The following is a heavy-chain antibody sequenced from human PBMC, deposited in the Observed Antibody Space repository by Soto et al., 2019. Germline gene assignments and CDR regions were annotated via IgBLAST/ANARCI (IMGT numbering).Heavy chain of an antibody. CDR2: IKSKTDGGTT. CDR3: THDYGDYRYYFDY. D-gene: IGHD4-17*01. J-gene: IGHJ4*02. V-gene: IGHV3-15*01. Sequence: RRLSCAASGFTFTYAWMSWVRQAPGKGPEWVGRIKSKTDGGTTDYAAPVKGRFTISRDDSKNTLYLQMNSLKIEDTAVYYCTHDYGDYRYYFDYWGPGILVTVSS. CDR1: GFTFTYAW.